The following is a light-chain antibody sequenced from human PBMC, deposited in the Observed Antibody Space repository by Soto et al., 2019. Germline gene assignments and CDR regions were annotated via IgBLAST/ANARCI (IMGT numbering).Light chain of an antibody. CDR1: SSDVGGYNY. V-gene: IGLV2-14*01. Sequence: QSALTQPASVSGSPGQSITISCTGTSSDVGGYNYVSWYQQHPGKAPKLMIFGVTNRPSGVSNRFSGSKSGNMASLTISGLQAEDEADYYCSSYTSSISYVFGPGTKLTVL. CDR3: SSYTSSISYV. J-gene: IGLJ1*01. CDR2: GVT.